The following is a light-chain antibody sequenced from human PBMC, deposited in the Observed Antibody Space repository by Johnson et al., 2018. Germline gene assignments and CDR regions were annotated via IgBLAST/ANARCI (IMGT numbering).Light chain of an antibody. CDR1: SSNIGNNY. Sequence: QSVLTQPPSVSAAPGQKVTISCSGSSSNIGNNYVSWYQQLPGTAPKLLIYENNKRPSGIPDRFSGSKSGTSATLGITGLQTGDEADYYCGTWDSSPSAGNGFGTGTKVPVL. CDR2: ENN. CDR3: GTWDSSPSAGNG. J-gene: IGLJ1*01. V-gene: IGLV1-51*02.